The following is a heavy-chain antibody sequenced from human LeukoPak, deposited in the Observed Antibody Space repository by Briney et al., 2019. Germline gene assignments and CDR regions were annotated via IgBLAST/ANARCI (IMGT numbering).Heavy chain of an antibody. D-gene: IGHD5-12*01. CDR1: GYSFTNYW. Sequence: KISCKASGYSFTNYWIGWVRQMPGKGLEWMGIIYPGDSDTKYSPSFQGQVTISADKSINTAYLQWSSLRASDTAMYYCARQGTIVAGTLGTTFDYWGQGTLLTVSS. V-gene: IGHV5-51*01. CDR2: IYPGDSDT. CDR3: ARQGTIVAGTLGTTFDY. J-gene: IGHJ4*02.